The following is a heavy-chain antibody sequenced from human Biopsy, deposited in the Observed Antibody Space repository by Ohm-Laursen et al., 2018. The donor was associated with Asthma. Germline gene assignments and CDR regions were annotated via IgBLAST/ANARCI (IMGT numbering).Heavy chain of an antibody. J-gene: IGHJ4*02. D-gene: IGHD3-22*01. CDR2: ITGGNDNT. CDR3: ARGDSSNWSHYYFDY. CDR1: GFTFSDYY. Sequence: SLRLSCTASGFTFSDYYMSWIRQAPGKGLEWVSAITGGNDNTYYADSVKGRFTISRDYSKNTLYLQMHSLRAEDTAVYYCARGDSSNWSHYYFDYWGQGTLVTVSS. V-gene: IGHV3-23*01.